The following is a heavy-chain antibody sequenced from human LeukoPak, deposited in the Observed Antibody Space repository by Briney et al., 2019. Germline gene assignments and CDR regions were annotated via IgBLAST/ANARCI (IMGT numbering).Heavy chain of an antibody. Sequence: GGSLRLSCAASGFTFSSYAMSWVRQAPGKGLEWVSVIYSGGSTYYADSVKGRFTISRDNSKNTLYLQMNSLRAEDTAVYYCARAYYYDSSGLDAFDIWGQGTMVTVSS. CDR2: IYSGGST. CDR1: GFTFSSYA. V-gene: IGHV3-66*01. J-gene: IGHJ3*02. CDR3: ARAYYYDSSGLDAFDI. D-gene: IGHD3-22*01.